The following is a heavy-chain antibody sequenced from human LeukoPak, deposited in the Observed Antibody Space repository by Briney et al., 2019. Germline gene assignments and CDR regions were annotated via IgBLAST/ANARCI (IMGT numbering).Heavy chain of an antibody. Sequence: SQTLSLTCVISRDSFSSNGVAWNWIRQSPSRGLEWLGRTFYTSKLYIDYAVSVKSRITINPDTSKNQFSLHLNSVTPDDTAVYYCARGINSAFDIWDQGTLVTVSS. CDR1: RDSFSSNGVA. J-gene: IGHJ3*02. CDR2: TFYTSKLYI. V-gene: IGHV6-1*01. CDR3: ARGINSAFDI. D-gene: IGHD2-15*01.